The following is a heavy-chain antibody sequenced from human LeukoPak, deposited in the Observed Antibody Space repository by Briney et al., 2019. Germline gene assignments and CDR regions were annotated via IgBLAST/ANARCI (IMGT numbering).Heavy chain of an antibody. CDR3: ARDPRYCSSTSCTPGDWFDP. Sequence: GGSLRLSCAASGFTFSSYGMHWVRQAPGKGLEWVAVIWYVGSNKYYADSVKGRFTISRDNSKNTLYLQMNSLRAEDTAVYYCARDPRYCSSTSCTPGDWFDPWGQGTLVTVSS. CDR1: GFTFSSYG. J-gene: IGHJ5*02. V-gene: IGHV3-33*01. CDR2: IWYVGSNK. D-gene: IGHD2-2*01.